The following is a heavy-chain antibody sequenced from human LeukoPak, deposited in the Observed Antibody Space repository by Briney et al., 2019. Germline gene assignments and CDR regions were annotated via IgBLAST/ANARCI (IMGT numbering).Heavy chain of an antibody. V-gene: IGHV3-66*01. CDR3: TRDVTSSIYHFESSGLLDS. J-gene: IGHJ4*02. CDR2: NYSGGST. CDR1: GFTVSSNY. Sequence: GGSLRLSCAASGFTVSSNYMSWVRQAPGRGLEWVSVNYSGGSTHYADSVKGRFTISRDNSKNTLYLQMNSLRGEDTAVYYCTRDVTSSIYHFESSGLLDSWGQGTLVTVSS. D-gene: IGHD3-22*01.